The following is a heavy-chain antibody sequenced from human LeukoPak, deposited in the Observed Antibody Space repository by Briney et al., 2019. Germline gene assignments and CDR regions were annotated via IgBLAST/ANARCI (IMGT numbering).Heavy chain of an antibody. V-gene: IGHV3-7*01. CDR1: AFTFSDYW. CDR3: ARDGNDYGGFDY. J-gene: IGHJ4*02. CDR2: IKQDGSEK. D-gene: IGHD4-23*01. Sequence: GGSLRLSCATSAFTFSDYWIHWVRQAPGKGLEWVANIKQDGSEKYYVDSVKGRFTISRDNAKNSLYLQMNSLRAEDTAVYYCARDGNDYGGFDYWGQGTLVTVSS.